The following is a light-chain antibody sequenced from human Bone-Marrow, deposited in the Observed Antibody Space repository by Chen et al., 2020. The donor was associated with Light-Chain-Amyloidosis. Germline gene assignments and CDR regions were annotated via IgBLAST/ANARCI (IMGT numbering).Light chain of an antibody. J-gene: IGLJ2*01. V-gene: IGLV1-44*01. CDR3: ATWDDGLNGVL. CDR2: RNN. CDR1: NSNIRNNP. Sequence: QSGLTQPPSASATPGQRVTISCSGGNSNIRNNPVDWYRQLPGTAPKLLIYRNNQRPSGIPDRFACSKSVTSASLAISGVRSEDEADYYCATWDDGLNGVLFGGGTKLTVL.